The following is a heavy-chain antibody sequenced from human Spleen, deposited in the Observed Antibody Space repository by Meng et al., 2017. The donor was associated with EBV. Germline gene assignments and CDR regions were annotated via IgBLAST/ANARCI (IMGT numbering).Heavy chain of an antibody. CDR3: ARDSHGYYFFDF. V-gene: IGHV4-30-2*01. CDR2: IFHTGST. J-gene: IGHJ4*02. Sequence: LPLQESGSGLVKPSPTLSLTCPVAGDSISSGAYSWSWVRQPPGKGLEWIGYIFHTGSTYYNASLKSRVTISVDRSKHQFSLKLTSVTPADTAVYYCARDSHGYYFFDFWGPGTLVTVSS. D-gene: IGHD3-22*01. CDR1: GDSISSGAYS.